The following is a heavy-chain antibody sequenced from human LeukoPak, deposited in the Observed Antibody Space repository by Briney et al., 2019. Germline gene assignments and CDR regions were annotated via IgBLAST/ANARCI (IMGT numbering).Heavy chain of an antibody. CDR3: AKGGSPDPFEH. D-gene: IGHD2-15*01. Sequence: PGGSLRLSCTASGFTFSSYGMHWVRQAPGKGLEWVAVIWYDGSTQQYADSVKGRFTISRDNSGNTVFLQMNSLRPEDTAVYYCAKGGSPDPFEHWGLGTLVTVSS. V-gene: IGHV3-33*06. CDR1: GFTFSSYG. J-gene: IGHJ4*02. CDR2: IWYDGSTQ.